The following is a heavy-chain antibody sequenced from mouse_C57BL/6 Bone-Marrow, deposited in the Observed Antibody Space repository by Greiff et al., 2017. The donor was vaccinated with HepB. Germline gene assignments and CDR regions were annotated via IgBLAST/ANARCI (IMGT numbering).Heavy chain of an antibody. Sequence: VQLQQSGPVLVKPGASVKMSCKASGYTFTDYYMNWVKQSHGKSLEWIGVINPYNGGTSYNQKFKGKATLTVDKSSSTAYMELNSLISEDSAVYYCAGIYYDYPWFAYWGQGTLVTVSA. CDR2: INPYNGGT. CDR3: AGIYYDYPWFAY. V-gene: IGHV1-19*01. J-gene: IGHJ3*01. CDR1: GYTFTDYY. D-gene: IGHD2-4*01.